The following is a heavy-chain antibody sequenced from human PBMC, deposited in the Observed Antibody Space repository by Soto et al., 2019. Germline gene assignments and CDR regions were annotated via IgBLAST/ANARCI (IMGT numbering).Heavy chain of an antibody. V-gene: IGHV1-69*01. CDR2: IIPIFGTA. CDR3: ARKFSGSGYYRFDY. Sequence: QVQLVQSGAEVKKPGSSVKVSCKASGGTFSSYAISWVRQAPGQGLEWMGGIIPIFGTANYAQKFQGRVTITADESTSTAHMELSSLRSEDTAVYYCARKFSGSGYYRFDYWGQGTLVTVSS. CDR1: GGTFSSYA. D-gene: IGHD3-22*01. J-gene: IGHJ4*02.